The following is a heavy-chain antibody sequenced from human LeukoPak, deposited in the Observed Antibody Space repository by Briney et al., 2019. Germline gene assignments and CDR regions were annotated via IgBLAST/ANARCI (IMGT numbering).Heavy chain of an antibody. J-gene: IGHJ4*02. CDR3: ARDGGYSSSWYEVY. CDR1: GFTFSSYT. V-gene: IGHV3-21*01. CDR2: ITTSDGNT. D-gene: IGHD6-13*01. Sequence: GGSLRLSCAASGFTFSSYTMSWVRKAPGKGLEWVSTITTSDGNTYYADSVKGRFTISRDNAKNSLYLQMNSLRAEDTAVYYCARDGGYSSSWYEVYWGQGTLVTVSS.